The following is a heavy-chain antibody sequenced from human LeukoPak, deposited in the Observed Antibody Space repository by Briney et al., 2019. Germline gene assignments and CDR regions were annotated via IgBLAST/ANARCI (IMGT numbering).Heavy chain of an antibody. V-gene: IGHV4-61*09. Sequence: PSETLSLTCTVSGGSINSGSFFWTWIRQPAGQPAGKGLEWIGHIYTTGRTTYNPSLESRVTISADMSKNQFSLQLTSVTAADTAVYYCARAYYWVDSWGQGVLVSVSS. D-gene: IGHD2-21*01. J-gene: IGHJ5*01. CDR3: ARAYYWVDS. CDR1: GGSINSGSFF. CDR2: IYTTGRT.